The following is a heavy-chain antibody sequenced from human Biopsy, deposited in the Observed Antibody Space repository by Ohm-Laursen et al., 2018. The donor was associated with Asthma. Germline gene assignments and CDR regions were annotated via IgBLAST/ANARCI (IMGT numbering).Heavy chain of an antibody. D-gene: IGHD3-22*01. CDR3: AKSADYYDSTDYLDF. Sequence: SLRLSCTAPGFSFGDCAMHWVRQAPGKGLEWVSSISWNSGNIDYAVSVKGRFTISRDNAKNSLYLQMQSLRPEDTAFYYCAKSADYYDSTDYLDFWGRGALVTVSS. CDR1: GFSFGDCA. V-gene: IGHV3-9*01. CDR2: ISWNSGNI. J-gene: IGHJ4*01.